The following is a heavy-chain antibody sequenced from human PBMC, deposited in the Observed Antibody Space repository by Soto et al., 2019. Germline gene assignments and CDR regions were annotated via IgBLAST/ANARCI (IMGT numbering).Heavy chain of an antibody. CDR2: IYYSGTS. V-gene: IGHV4-4*02. CDR1: GGSISSSNW. Sequence: SETLSLTCAVSGGSISSSNWWSWVRQPPGKGLEWIGEIYYSGTSYYNPSLKSRVAISVDTSNNQFSMRLSSVTAADTAVYYCTDMRGQWLPRDWGRGIMVTVSS. D-gene: IGHD6-19*01. CDR3: TDMRGQWLPRD. J-gene: IGHJ4*02.